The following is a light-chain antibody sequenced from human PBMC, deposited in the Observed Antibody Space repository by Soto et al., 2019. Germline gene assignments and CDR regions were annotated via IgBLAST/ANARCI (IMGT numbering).Light chain of an antibody. J-gene: IGKJ1*01. CDR3: HQYNTYLWT. CDR1: QSISSY. Sequence: DIQMTQSPSSLSASVGDRVTITCRASQSISSYLNWYQQKPGKAPKLLIYAASSLQSGVPSRFSGSGSGTDFTLTISSLQPDDFATYYCHQYNTYLWTFGQGTKVDI. CDR2: AAS. V-gene: IGKV1-39*01.